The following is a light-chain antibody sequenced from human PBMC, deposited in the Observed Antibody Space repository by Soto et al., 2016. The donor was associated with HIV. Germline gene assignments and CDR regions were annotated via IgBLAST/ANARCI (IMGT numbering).Light chain of an antibody. CDR3: QQSYTTPPNT. CDR2: AAS. J-gene: IGKJ4*01. CDR1: QGISNS. V-gene: IGKV1-39*01. Sequence: DIQMTQSPSSLSASVGDRVTITCRASQGISNSLAWYQQKPGKAPKLLLYAASNLQSGVPSRFSGSGSGTDFTLTISSLQPEDFAAYYCQQSYTTPPNTFGGGTKWISN.